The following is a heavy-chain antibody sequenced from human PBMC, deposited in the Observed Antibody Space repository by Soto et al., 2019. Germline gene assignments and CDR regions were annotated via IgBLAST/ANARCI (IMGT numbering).Heavy chain of an antibody. CDR3: ARAYYYTKGSSLDP. V-gene: IGHV4-34*01. CDR1: GGSFSGYY. Sequence: SETLSLTCAVYGGSFSGYYWSWIRQPPGKGLEWIGEINHSGSTNYNPSLKSRVTISVDTSKNQFSLKLSSVTAADTAVYYCARAYYYTKGSSLDPWGLGTLVTVSS. J-gene: IGHJ5*02. D-gene: IGHD3-16*01. CDR2: INHSGST.